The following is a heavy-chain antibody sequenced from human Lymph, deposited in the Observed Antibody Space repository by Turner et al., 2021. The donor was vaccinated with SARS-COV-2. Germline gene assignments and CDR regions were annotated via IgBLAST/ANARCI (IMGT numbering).Heavy chain of an antibody. Sequence: QVQLVESGGCVVQPGRSLRLSCAASGFTFISYAMHWVRQAPGNGLEWVELISYDGSNKYYADAVKGRFTISRDNSKNTLYLQMNSLRAEDTAVYYCARDVGASLDYWGQGTLVTVSS. CDR3: ARDVGASLDY. CDR1: GFTFISYA. J-gene: IGHJ4*02. CDR2: ISYDGSNK. D-gene: IGHD1-26*01. V-gene: IGHV3-30-3*01.